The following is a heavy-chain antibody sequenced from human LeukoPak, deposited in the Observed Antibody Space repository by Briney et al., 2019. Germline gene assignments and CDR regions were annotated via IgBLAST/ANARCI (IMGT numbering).Heavy chain of an antibody. Sequence: SSETLSLXCAVSGYSNSSGYYWGWIQQPPGKGLEWIGSIYYSGTTYYNPSLKSRVTISVDTSKNQFSLKLSSVTAADTAIYYCARPSSGHYKVFDYWGQGTLVTVSS. CDR1: GYSNSSGYY. J-gene: IGHJ4*02. D-gene: IGHD3-22*01. V-gene: IGHV4-38-2*01. CDR2: IYYSGTT. CDR3: ARPSSGHYKVFDY.